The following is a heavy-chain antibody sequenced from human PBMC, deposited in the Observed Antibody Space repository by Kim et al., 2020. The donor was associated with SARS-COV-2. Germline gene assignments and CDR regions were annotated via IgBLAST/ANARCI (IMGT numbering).Heavy chain of an antibody. CDR1: GFTFSSYE. V-gene: IGHV3-48*03. Sequence: GGSLRLSCAASGFTFSSYEMNWVRQAPGKGLEWVSYISSSGSTIYYADSVKGRFTISRDNAKNSLYLQMNSLRAEDTAVYYCARVSDPTLITSWGVFDYWGQGTLVTVSS. CDR3: ARVSDPTLITSWGVFDY. J-gene: IGHJ4*02. D-gene: IGHD3-16*01. CDR2: ISSSGSTI.